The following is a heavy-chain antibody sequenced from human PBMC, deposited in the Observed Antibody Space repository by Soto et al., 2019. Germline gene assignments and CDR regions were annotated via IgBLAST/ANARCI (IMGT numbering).Heavy chain of an antibody. V-gene: IGHV1-3*01. CDR1: GYTFTSYT. Sequence: ASVKVSCKASGYTFTSYTIHWVRQAPGQRLQWMGRINAGNGDTEYSQKFQGRVTITRDTSASTAYMELSSLRSEDTAVYYWAKDQSGSSSWTFDYWAQGTLVTVS. CDR3: AKDQSGSSSWTFDY. J-gene: IGHJ4*02. D-gene: IGHD6-13*01. CDR2: INAGNGDT.